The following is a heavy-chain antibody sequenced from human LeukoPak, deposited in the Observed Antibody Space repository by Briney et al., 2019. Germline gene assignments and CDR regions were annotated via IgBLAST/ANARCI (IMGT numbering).Heavy chain of an antibody. CDR3: ARDRDQGGWLDS. V-gene: IGHV1-2*02. Sequence: ASVKVSCKASGYSFTGFYIHWVRQAPGQGLEWLGMINPQSGDTHFGQKFQGRVTMTRDTSISTFYMDLSSLTSDDTATYYCARDRDQGGWLDSWGQGTLVTVSS. CDR1: GYSFTGFY. D-gene: IGHD3-10*01. J-gene: IGHJ5*01. CDR2: INPQSGDT.